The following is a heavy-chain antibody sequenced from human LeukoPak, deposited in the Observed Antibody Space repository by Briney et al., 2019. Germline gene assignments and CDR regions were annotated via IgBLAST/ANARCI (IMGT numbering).Heavy chain of an antibody. D-gene: IGHD4-23*01. CDR2: VYSSGII. CDR1: GGSISSGSYY. CDR3: AGSKMTTVATFDY. Sequence: SQTLSLTCTVSGGSISSGSYYWSWIRQPAGKGLEWIGRVYSSGIINYNPSLKSRVTISVDTSKTQFSLKLNSVTAADTAVHYCAGSKMTTVATFDYWGQGASVTVSS. J-gene: IGHJ4*02. V-gene: IGHV4-61*02.